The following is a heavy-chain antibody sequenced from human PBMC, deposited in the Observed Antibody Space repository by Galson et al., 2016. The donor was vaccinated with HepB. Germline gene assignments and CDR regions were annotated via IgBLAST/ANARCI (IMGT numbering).Heavy chain of an antibody. D-gene: IGHD6-19*01. CDR3: VEDGPANGWSDFEY. CDR1: GFTFRNYG. J-gene: IGHJ4*02. Sequence: SLRLSCAASGFTFRNYGMTWVRQAPGKGLEWVSIVDNSGDGTYYADSVKGRFTISRDNSKNTLYLQMNSLRAEDTAVYYCVEDGPANGWSDFEYWGQGSLVTVSS. CDR2: VDNSGDGT. V-gene: IGHV3-23*01.